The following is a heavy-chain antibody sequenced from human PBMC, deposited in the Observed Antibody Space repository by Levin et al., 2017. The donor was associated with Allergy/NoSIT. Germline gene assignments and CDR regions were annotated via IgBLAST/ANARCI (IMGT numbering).Heavy chain of an antibody. CDR2: FDPEDGET. J-gene: IGHJ3*02. Sequence: GESLKISCKVSGYTLTELSMHWVRQAPGKGLEWMGGFDPEDGETIYAQKFQGRVTMTEDTSTDTAYMELSSLRSEDTAVYYCATARGVSRRYIAAAGTNDAFDIWGQGTMVTVSS. D-gene: IGHD6-13*01. CDR3: ATARGVSRRYIAAAGTNDAFDI. V-gene: IGHV1-24*01. CDR1: GYTLTELS.